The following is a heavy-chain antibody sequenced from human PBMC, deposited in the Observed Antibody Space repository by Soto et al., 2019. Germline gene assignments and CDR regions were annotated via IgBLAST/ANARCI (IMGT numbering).Heavy chain of an antibody. Sequence: LVKGYCKASGGTFSIDAISWVRQAPGQGLEWMGGIIPIFGTANYAQKFQGRVTITADESTSTAYMELSSLRSEDTAVYYCARHPGGRGYSYGMDVWGQGTLVTVSS. V-gene: IGHV1-69*13. CDR1: GGTFSIDA. J-gene: IGHJ6*02. D-gene: IGHD2-15*01. CDR3: ARHPGGRGYSYGMDV. CDR2: IIPIFGTA.